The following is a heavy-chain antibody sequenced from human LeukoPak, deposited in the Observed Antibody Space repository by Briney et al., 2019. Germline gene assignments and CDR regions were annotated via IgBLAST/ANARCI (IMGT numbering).Heavy chain of an antibody. CDR1: GYSISSGYY. CDR2: ISHSGST. J-gene: IGHJ4*02. D-gene: IGHD6-19*01. CDR3: AREAVAALLDY. V-gene: IGHV4-38-2*01. Sequence: PSETLSLTCAVSGYSISSGYYWGWIRQPPGKGLDWIGSISHSGSTFYNPSLKSRVTKSVGTSKNQYSLKLSSVTAADTAVYYCAREAVAALLDYWAREPWSPSPQ.